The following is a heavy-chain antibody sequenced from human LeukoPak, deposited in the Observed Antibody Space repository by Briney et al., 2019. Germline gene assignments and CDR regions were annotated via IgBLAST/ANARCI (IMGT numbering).Heavy chain of an antibody. J-gene: IGHJ3*02. Sequence: GVSLRLSCAASGFTFSSYSMNWVRQAPGKGLEWVSSISSSSSYIYYADSVKGRFTISRDNAKNPLYLQMNSLRAEDTAVYYCASASYGSGTYAFDIWGQGTMVTVSS. CDR2: ISSSSSYI. D-gene: IGHD3-10*01. CDR3: ASASYGSGTYAFDI. CDR1: GFTFSSYS. V-gene: IGHV3-21*01.